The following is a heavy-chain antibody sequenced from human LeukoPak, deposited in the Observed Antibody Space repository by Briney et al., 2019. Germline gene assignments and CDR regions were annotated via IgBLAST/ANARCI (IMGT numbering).Heavy chain of an antibody. D-gene: IGHD2-21*01. CDR2: IYTSGST. J-gene: IGHJ3*02. V-gene: IGHV4-61*02. Sequence: PSETLSLTCTVSGVSISSGSYYWSCIRQPAGKGLEWIGRIYTSGSTNYNPSLKSRVTISVDKAKNEFSLKLTSVTAADTAVYYCARDLRDYSPRNPSDIWGQGTMVTVSS. CDR1: GVSISSGSYY. CDR3: ARDLRDYSPRNPSDI.